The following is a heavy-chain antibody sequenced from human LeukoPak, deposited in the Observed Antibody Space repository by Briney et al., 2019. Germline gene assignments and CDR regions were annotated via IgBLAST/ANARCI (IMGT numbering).Heavy chain of an antibody. V-gene: IGHV4-39*02. CDR2: IYYSGST. J-gene: IGHJ4*02. CDR1: GGSINSRSYY. Sequence: PSETLSLTCTVSGGSINSRSYYWGWIRQPPGKGLEWIGSIYYSGSTYHNPSLKSRVTISVDTSKNQFSLKLSSVTAADTAVYYCARDSNHIDYWGQGTLVTVSS. CDR3: ARDSNHIDY. D-gene: IGHD4-11*01.